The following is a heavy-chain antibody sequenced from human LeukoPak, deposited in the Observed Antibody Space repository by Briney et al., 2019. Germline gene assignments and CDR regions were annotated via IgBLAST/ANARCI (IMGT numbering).Heavy chain of an antibody. J-gene: IGHJ5*02. V-gene: IGHV3-30*18. CDR1: GFTFSSYG. Sequence: PGGSLRLSCAASGFTFSSYGMHWVRQAPGKGLEWVAVISYDGSNKYYADSVKGRFTISRDNSKNTLYLQMNSLRAEDTAVYYCAKNTYYYDSSGYVRWFDPWGQGTLVTVSS. CDR2: ISYDGSNK. CDR3: AKNTYYYDSSGYVRWFDP. D-gene: IGHD3-22*01.